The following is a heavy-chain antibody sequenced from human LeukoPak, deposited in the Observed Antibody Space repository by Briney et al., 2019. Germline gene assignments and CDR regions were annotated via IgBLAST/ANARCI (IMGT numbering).Heavy chain of an antibody. CDR1: GFTFSSYG. CDR3: AVAVAATDDAFDI. CDR2: ISYDGSNK. V-gene: IGHV3-30*03. D-gene: IGHD6-19*01. J-gene: IGHJ3*02. Sequence: GGSLRLSCAASGFTFSSYGMHWVRQAPGKGLEWVAVISYDGSNKYYADSVKGRFTISRDNSKNTLYLQMNSLRAEDTAVYYCAVAVAATDDAFDIWGQGTMVTVSS.